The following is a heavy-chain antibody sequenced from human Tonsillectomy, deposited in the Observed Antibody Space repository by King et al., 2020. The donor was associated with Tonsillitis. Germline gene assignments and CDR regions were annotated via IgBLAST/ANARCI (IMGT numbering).Heavy chain of an antibody. D-gene: IGHD3-9*01. J-gene: IGHJ6*02. Sequence: QGQLVQSGAEVKKPGASVKVSCKVSEYTLSELSMHWVRQAPGKGLEWMGGFDPEDGETIYAQKFQGRVTMTEDTSTDTAYMEMSSLRSGDTAVYYCATSLLNDIITGYTPRYYYGMDVWGQGTTVTVSS. V-gene: IGHV1-24*01. CDR1: EYTLSELS. CDR2: FDPEDGET. CDR3: ATSLLNDIITGYTPRYYYGMDV.